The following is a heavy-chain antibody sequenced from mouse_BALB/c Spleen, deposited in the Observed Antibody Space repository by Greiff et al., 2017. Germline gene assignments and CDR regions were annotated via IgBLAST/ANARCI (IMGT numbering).Heavy chain of an antibody. D-gene: IGHD2-10*02. CDR1: GYTFTDYA. V-gene: IGHV1S137*01. CDR2: ISTYYGDA. CDR3: ARGYGNSPYYFDY. J-gene: IGHJ2*01. Sequence: QVQLKQSGAELVRPGVSVKISCKGSGYTFTDYAMHWVKQSHAKSLEWIGVISTYYGDASYNQKFKGKATMTVDKSSSTAYMELARLTSEDSAIYYCARGYGNSPYYFDYWGQGTTLTVSS.